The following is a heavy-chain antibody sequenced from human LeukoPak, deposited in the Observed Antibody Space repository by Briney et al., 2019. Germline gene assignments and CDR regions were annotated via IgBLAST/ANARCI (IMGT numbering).Heavy chain of an antibody. Sequence: GGSLRLSCAASGFTFSSYSMSWVRQAPGKGLKWVSSISSSSSYIYYADSVKGRFTISRDNAKNSLYLQMNSLRAEDTAVYYCARVPYYYDSSGYYQVDYWGQGTLVTVSS. V-gene: IGHV3-21*01. J-gene: IGHJ4*02. CDR3: ARVPYYYDSSGYYQVDY. D-gene: IGHD3-22*01. CDR2: ISSSSSYI. CDR1: GFTFSSYS.